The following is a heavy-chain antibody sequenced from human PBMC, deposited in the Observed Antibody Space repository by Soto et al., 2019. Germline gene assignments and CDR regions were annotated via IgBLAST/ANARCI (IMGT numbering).Heavy chain of an antibody. CDR2: ISASSTYI. CDR1: GFTFSSYN. CDR3: ARIGNLYDSGGSRDY. J-gene: IGHJ4*02. V-gene: IGHV3-21*01. D-gene: IGHD3-22*01. Sequence: EVQLVESGGDVVKAGGSLRLSCVGSGFTFSSYNMHWVRQATGKGLEWVSSISASSTYIHYADSVKGRFTISRDNANNSLYLHMNSLRAADTAVYYCARIGNLYDSGGSRDYWGQGFLVTVSS.